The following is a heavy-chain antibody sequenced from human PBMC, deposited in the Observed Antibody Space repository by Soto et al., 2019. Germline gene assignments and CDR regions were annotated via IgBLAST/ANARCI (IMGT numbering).Heavy chain of an antibody. CDR3: AKDRYYDILTGYDYYHCAMDV. J-gene: IGHJ6*02. CDR2: ISGSGGIT. D-gene: IGHD3-9*01. CDR1: GFTFSSYA. V-gene: IGHV3-23*01. Sequence: DVQLLESGGGLIQPGGSLRVSCAASGFTFSSYAMNWVRQAPGKGLEWVSVISGSGGITYYADSVKGRFTISRDNSKNPLYLQMNSLRAEDTAVYFCAKDRYYDILTGYDYYHCAMDVWGQGTTVTVSS.